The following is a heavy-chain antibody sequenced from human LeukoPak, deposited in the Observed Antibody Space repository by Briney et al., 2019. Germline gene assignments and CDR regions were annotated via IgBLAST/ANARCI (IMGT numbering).Heavy chain of an antibody. V-gene: IGHV4-39*01. D-gene: IGHD6-13*01. J-gene: IGHJ4*02. CDR2: IYYSGST. CDR1: GGSFSSSSYY. CDR3: ARLDDRAARIGVGHSSSWSSRRGFDY. Sequence: SETLSLTCTVSGGSFSSSSYYWGWIRQPPGKGLEWIGSIYYSGSTYYNPSLKSRVTISVDTSKNQFSLKLSSVTAADTAVYYCARLDDRAARIGVGHSSSWSSRRGFDYWGQGTLVTASS.